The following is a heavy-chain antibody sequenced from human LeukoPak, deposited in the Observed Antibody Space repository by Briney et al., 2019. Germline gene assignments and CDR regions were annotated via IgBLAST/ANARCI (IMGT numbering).Heavy chain of an antibody. CDR2: ISSGSSYT. V-gene: IGHV3-21*01. CDR3: ARGDKYIAFNPPLQGFDY. D-gene: IGHD3-3*02. J-gene: IGHJ4*02. CDR1: GFTFSSYS. Sequence: GGSLRLSCAASGFTFSSYSMNWGRQAPGKGLEWVSSISSGSSYTYFADSVKGRFTISRDNAKNSLYLQMNSLRAEDTAVYYCARGDKYIAFNPPLQGFDYWGQGTLVTVSS.